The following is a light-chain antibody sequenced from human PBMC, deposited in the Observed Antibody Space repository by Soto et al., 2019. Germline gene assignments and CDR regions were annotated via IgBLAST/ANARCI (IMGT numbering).Light chain of an antibody. CDR3: AAWDDSLNGVV. V-gene: IGLV1-44*01. Sequence: QSVLTQAPSESGTPGQRVTISCSGSSSNIGSKTVNWYQQLPGTAPKLLIYSNNQRPSGVPDRFSGSKSGTSASLAISGLQSEDEADYYCAAWDDSLNGVVFGGGTKLTVL. J-gene: IGLJ2*01. CDR2: SNN. CDR1: SSNIGSKT.